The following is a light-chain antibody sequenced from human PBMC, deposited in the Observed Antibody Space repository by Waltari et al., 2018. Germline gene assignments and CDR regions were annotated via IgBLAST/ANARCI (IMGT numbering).Light chain of an antibody. J-gene: IGKJ4*01. CDR1: QSLFYNSNNQNY. CDR3: QQYYSTFLT. CDR2: WAS. V-gene: IGKV4-1*01. Sequence: DIVMSQSPESLTVSLADRATTNCKSSQSLFYNSNNQNYLAWYQQKPGPPPKVLIYWASTRESGVPERFSGCGSGTDFTLTITNLQPEDVAVYYCQQYYSTFLTFGGGTKVE.